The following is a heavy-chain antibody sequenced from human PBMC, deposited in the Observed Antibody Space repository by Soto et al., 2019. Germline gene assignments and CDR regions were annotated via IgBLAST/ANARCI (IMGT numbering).Heavy chain of an antibody. J-gene: IGHJ4*02. CDR3: TRGPRPISTGTGAY. D-gene: IGHD3-10*01. V-gene: IGHV3-74*01. CDR1: GFIFKRYW. CDR2: IYNDGTYS. Sequence: GGSLRLSCAASGFIFKRYWMHWVRQSPGKGLVWISRIYNDGTYSDYADSVRGRFTISRDNVSDTLYLQMNNLRAEDSGLYYCTRGPRPISTGTGAYWGQGTQVTVS.